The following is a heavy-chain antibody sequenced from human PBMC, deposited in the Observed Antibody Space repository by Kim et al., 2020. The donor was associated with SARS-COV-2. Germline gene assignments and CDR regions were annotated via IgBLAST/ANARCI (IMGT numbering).Heavy chain of an antibody. J-gene: IGHJ6*02. Sequence: GGSLRLSCAASGFTFSSYGMHWVLQAPGKGLEWVAVIWYDGSNKYYADSVKGRFTISRDNSKNTLYLQMNSLRAEDTAVYYCARGGGPDYDILTGYYTFYYYYGRDVWGQGTTVTVS. CDR1: GFTFSSYG. D-gene: IGHD3-9*01. CDR2: IWYDGSNK. V-gene: IGHV3-33*01. CDR3: ARGGGPDYDILTGYYTFYYYYGRDV.